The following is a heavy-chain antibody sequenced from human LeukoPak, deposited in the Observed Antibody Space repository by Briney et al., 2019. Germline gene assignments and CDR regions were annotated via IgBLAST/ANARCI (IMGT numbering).Heavy chain of an antibody. D-gene: IGHD3-22*01. V-gene: IGHV3-20*04. CDR3: ARDDHRRSGYPIIFDY. Sequence: GGSLRLSCAASGFTFSSYAMSWVRQPPGKGLEWVSGLNWNGGSTGYADSVKGRFTISRDNAKNSPYLQMNSLRAEDTALYYCARDDHRRSGYPIIFDYWGQGTLVTVSS. J-gene: IGHJ4*02. CDR1: GFTFSSYA. CDR2: LNWNGGST.